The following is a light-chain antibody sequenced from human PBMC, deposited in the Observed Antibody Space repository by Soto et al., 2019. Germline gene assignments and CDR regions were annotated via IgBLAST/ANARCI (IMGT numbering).Light chain of an antibody. CDR1: QGISTY. V-gene: IGKV1-9*01. J-gene: IGKJ4*01. CDR2: TAS. CDR3: QQVKSYPLT. Sequence: DIQLTQSPSFLSASVGDRVTITCRATQGISTYLAWYQHKPGKAPKLLIYTASTLQSGVPSRFSGSGSGTDFTLTISSLQPEDFATYYCQQVKSYPLTFGGGTKVEI.